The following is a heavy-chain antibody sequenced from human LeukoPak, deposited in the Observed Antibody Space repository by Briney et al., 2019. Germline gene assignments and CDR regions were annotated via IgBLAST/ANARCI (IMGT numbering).Heavy chain of an antibody. CDR3: ARGSSGYSNPHMDV. Sequence: SETLSLTCTVSGGSISSCYYYWIWIRQPPGKGLEWIGYIYYSGSTYYNPSLKSRVTISVDTSKNQFSLKLSSVTAADTAVYYCARGSSGYSNPHMDVWGQGTTVTVSS. CDR2: IYYSGST. D-gene: IGHD5-12*01. CDR1: GGSISSCYYY. J-gene: IGHJ6*02. V-gene: IGHV4-30-4*01.